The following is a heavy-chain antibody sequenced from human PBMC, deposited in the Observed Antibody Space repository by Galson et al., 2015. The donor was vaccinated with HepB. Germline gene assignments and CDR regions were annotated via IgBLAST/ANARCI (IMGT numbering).Heavy chain of an antibody. D-gene: IGHD5-18*01. CDR1: GFTFSSYG. V-gene: IGHV3-30*18. CDR2: ISYDGSNK. J-gene: IGHJ4*02. Sequence: SLRLSCAASGFTFSSYGMHWVRQAPGKGLEWVAVISYDGSNKYYADSVKGRFTISRDNSKNTPYLQMNSLRAEDTAVYYCAKELPDTAMVQYGDYWGQGTLVTVSS. CDR3: AKELPDTAMVQYGDY.